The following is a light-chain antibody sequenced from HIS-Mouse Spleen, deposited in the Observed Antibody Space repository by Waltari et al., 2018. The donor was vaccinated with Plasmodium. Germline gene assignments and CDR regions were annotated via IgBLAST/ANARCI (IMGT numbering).Light chain of an antibody. CDR3: QSADSSGTWV. CDR2: KDS. V-gene: IGLV3-25*03. CDR1: ALPKQY. J-gene: IGLJ3*02. Sequence: SYELTQPPSVSVSPGQTARITCSGDALPKQYAYWYQRKPGQAPVLVIYKDSERPSGLPERFSGSSSGTTVTLTISGVQAEDEADYYCQSADSSGTWVFGGGTKLTVL.